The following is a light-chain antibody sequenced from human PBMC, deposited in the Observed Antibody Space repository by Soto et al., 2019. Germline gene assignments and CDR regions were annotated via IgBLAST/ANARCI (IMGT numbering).Light chain of an antibody. V-gene: IGLV2-11*01. Sequence: QSVLTQPRSVSGSPGQSVTISCTGTSSDVGGYNYVSWYQQHPGKAPKLMIYDVSKRPSGVPDRLSGSKSGNTASLTISGLLAEDEADYYCCSYAGSYTSHVVFGGGTKLTVL. CDR1: SSDVGGYNY. J-gene: IGLJ2*01. CDR2: DVS. CDR3: CSYAGSYTSHVV.